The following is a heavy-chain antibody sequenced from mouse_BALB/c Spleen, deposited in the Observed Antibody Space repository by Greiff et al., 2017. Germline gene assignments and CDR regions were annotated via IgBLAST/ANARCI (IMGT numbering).Heavy chain of an antibody. Sequence: VKLVESGGGLVKPGGSLKLSCAASGFTFSSYAMSWVRQTPEKRLEWVATISSGGSYTYYPDSVKGRFTISRDNAKNTLYLQMSSLRSEDTAMYYCARQEKTTATGDYWGQGTTLTVSS. V-gene: IGHV5-9-3*01. CDR2: ISSGGSYT. CDR1: GFTFSSYA. J-gene: IGHJ2*01. D-gene: IGHD1-2*01. CDR3: ARQEKTTATGDY.